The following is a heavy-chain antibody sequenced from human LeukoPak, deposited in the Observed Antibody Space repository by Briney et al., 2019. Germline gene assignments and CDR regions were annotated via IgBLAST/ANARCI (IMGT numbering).Heavy chain of an antibody. CDR2: IYYSGST. V-gene: IGHV4-39*07. J-gene: IGHJ4*02. CDR1: GGSISSSSYY. CDR3: ASNYGDYYFDY. Sequence: SETLSLTCTVSGGSISSSSYYWGWIRQPPGKGLEWIGSIYYSGSTYYNPSLKSRVTISVDTSKNQFSLKLSSVTAADTAVYYCASNYGDYYFDYWGQGTLVTVSS. D-gene: IGHD4-17*01.